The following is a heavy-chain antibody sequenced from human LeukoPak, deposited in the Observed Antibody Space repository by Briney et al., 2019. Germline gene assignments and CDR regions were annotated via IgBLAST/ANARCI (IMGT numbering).Heavy chain of an antibody. V-gene: IGHV3-23*01. D-gene: IGHD1-26*01. CDR1: GFTFSSYG. CDR2: ISGSGGRT. Sequence: GGSLRLSCAASGFTFSSYGMSWVRQAPGKGLEWVSAISGSGGRTYYADSVRGRFTISRDNSKNTLYLQVNSLRAEDTAVYYCAKDQVGAILWFDYRGQGTLVTVSS. J-gene: IGHJ4*02. CDR3: AKDQVGAILWFDY.